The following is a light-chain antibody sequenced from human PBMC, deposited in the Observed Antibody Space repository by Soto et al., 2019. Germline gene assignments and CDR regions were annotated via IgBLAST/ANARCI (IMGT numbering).Light chain of an antibody. CDR2: DVS. Sequence: QSVLTQPRSVSGSPGQSVTISCTGTSSDVGGYNYDSWYQQYPGKAPKLIIYDVSKRPSGVPDRFSGSKSGNTASLTISGLQAEDEADYYCCSYAGTYTLWVFGGGTKVTVL. J-gene: IGLJ3*02. CDR3: CSYAGTYTLWV. CDR1: SSDVGGYNY. V-gene: IGLV2-11*01.